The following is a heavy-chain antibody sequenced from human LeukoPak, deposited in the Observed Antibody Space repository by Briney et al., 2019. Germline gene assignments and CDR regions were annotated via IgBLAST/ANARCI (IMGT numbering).Heavy chain of an antibody. CDR2: IIPIFGTA. CDR3: ARGDGYNYAFDI. V-gene: IGHV1-69*13. J-gene: IGHJ3*02. Sequence: GASVKVSCKASGYTFTSYGISWVRQAPGQGLEWMGGIIPIFGTANYAQKFQGRVTITADESTSTAYMELSSLRSEDTAVYYCARGDGYNYAFDIWGQGTMVTVSS. D-gene: IGHD5-24*01. CDR1: GYTFTSYG.